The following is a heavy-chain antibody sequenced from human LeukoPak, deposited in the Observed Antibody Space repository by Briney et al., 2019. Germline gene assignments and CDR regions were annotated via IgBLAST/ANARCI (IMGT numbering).Heavy chain of an antibody. CDR1: GYSFTSYW. J-gene: IGHJ6*02. CDR2: IDPSDSYN. CDR3: ARRNYYAMDV. Sequence: GEPLKISCKGSGYSFTSYWISWVRQMPGKGLEWMGSIDPSDSYNKNSPSFQGHVTISADKSISTAYLQWSSLKASDTAMYYCARRNYYAMDVWGQGTTVTVSS. V-gene: IGHV5-10-1*01.